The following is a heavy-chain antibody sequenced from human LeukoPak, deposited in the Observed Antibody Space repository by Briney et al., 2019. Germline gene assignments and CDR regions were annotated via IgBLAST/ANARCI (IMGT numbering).Heavy chain of an antibody. D-gene: IGHD2-2*01. CDR3: AKSGLGYCSSTSCYLLGY. J-gene: IGHJ4*02. V-gene: IGHV3-74*01. CDR1: GFSFRTFW. CDR2: ISADGSST. Sequence: GGSLRLSCAASGFSFRTFWIHWLRQVPGKGLVWVSRISADGSSTSYADSVKGRFTISRDNVKNTLYLQMNSLRAEDTAVYYCAKSGLGYCSSTSCYLLGYWGQGTLVTVSS.